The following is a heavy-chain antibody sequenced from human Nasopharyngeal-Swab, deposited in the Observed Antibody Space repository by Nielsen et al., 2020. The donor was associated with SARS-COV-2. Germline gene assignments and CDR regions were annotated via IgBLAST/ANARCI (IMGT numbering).Heavy chain of an antibody. D-gene: IGHD6-19*01. Sequence: GESLKISCAASGFTFSSYWMHWVRQAPGKGLVWVSRINSDGSSTSYADSVKGRFTISRDNAKNSLYLQMNSLRDEDTAVYYCARLVADSSGWGFDYWGQGTLVTVSS. J-gene: IGHJ4*02. CDR3: ARLVADSSGWGFDY. V-gene: IGHV3-74*01. CDR1: GFTFSSYW. CDR2: INSDGSST.